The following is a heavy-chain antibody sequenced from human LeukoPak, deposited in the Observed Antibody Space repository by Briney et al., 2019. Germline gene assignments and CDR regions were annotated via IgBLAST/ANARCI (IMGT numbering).Heavy chain of an antibody. D-gene: IGHD3-16*02. CDR3: ARGPYDYVWGSYRSYLDY. CDR1: GGSISSVDYF. Sequence: SETLSLTCTVPGGSISSVDYFWSWVRQPPGMGLEWIGYIYYSGSTYYNSSLKSRVTISVDTSKNQFSLKLSSVTAADTAVYYCARGPYDYVWGSYRSYLDYWGQGTLVTVSS. V-gene: IGHV4-30-4*01. CDR2: IYYSGST. J-gene: IGHJ4*02.